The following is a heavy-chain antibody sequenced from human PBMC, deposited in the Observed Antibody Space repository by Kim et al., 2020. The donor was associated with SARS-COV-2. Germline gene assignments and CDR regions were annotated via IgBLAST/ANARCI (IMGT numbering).Heavy chain of an antibody. V-gene: IGHV3-21*01. Sequence: ADSVKGRFTISRDNAKNSLYLQMNSLRAEDTAVYYCASQGNSYSSSEVDYWGQGTLVTVSS. CDR3: ASQGNSYSSSEVDY. D-gene: IGHD6-13*01. J-gene: IGHJ4*02.